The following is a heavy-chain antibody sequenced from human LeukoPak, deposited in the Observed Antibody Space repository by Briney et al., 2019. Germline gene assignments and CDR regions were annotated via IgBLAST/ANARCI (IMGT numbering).Heavy chain of an antibody. CDR1: LGSPCRYY. CDR2: INHSGST. V-gene: IGHV4-34*01. D-gene: IGHD5-12*01. CDR3: ARKGEYSGYDYRASPLDY. J-gene: IGHJ4*02. Sequence: PLETPSLTPALSLGSPCRYYWSSIRQPPRKGLEWIGEINHSGSTYFNSSVKSRDTISVDRCKNQFSLKMSSVTAADTAVYYCARKGEYSGYDYRASPLDYWGQGTLVTVSS.